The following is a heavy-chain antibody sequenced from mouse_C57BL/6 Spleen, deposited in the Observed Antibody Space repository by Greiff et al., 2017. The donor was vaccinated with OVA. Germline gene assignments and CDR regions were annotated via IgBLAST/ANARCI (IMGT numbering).Heavy chain of an antibody. D-gene: IGHD1-1*01. CDR2: IYPGDGDT. CDR3: ARSTVDWYFDV. CDR1: GYAFSSSW. Sequence: VQLQQSGPELVKPGASVKISCKASGYAFSSSWMNWVKQRPGKGLEWIGRIYPGDGDTNYNGKFKGKATLTADKSSSTAYMQFSSLTSEDSAIYYCARSTVDWYFDVWGTGTTVTVSS. J-gene: IGHJ1*03. V-gene: IGHV1-82*01.